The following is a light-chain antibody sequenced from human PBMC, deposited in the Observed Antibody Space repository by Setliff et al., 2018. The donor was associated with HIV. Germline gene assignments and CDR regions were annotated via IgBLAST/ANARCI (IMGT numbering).Light chain of an antibody. CDR1: SSDVGSYNL. V-gene: IGLV2-14*02. CDR2: EVT. J-gene: IGLJ1*01. CDR3: SSYAGSNKGV. Sequence: QSVLTQPASVSGSPGQSITISCTGTSSDVGSYNLVSWYQQHPGKAPKLMIYEVTKRPSGVPDRFSGSKSGSTASLTVSGLQGEDEADYYCSSYAGSNKGVFGTGTKVTVL.